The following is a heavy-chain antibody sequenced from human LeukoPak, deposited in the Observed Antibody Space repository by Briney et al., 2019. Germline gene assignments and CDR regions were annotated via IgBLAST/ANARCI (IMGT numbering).Heavy chain of an antibody. CDR3: ARTIYYPDWFDP. CDR2: IYYRGST. CDR1: GGSISSTSYY. J-gene: IGHJ5*02. D-gene: IGHD3-10*01. V-gene: IGHV4-39*01. Sequence: PSETLSLTCTVSGGSISSTSYYWGWIRQPPGKGLEWIGTIYYRGSTYYNPSLKSRVTISVDTSKNQFSLKLSSVTAADTAVYYCARTIYYPDWFDPWGQGTLVTVSS.